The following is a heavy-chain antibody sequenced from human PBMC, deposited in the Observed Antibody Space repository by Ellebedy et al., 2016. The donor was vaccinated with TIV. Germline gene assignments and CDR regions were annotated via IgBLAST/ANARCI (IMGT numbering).Heavy chain of an antibody. D-gene: IGHD3-10*01. CDR2: ISEGSEST. V-gene: IGHV3-23*01. J-gene: IGHJ4*02. CDR3: SKDGATLLRGVRGYFDY. Sequence: GESLKISCVASGFTFSNYGMSWARQAAGKGLEWVSAISEGSESTYYADSVQGRFPISRDNSKNTLYLLMNSLRAEDTAVNSCSKDGATLLRGVRGYFDYWGQGALVTVSS. CDR1: GFTFSNYG.